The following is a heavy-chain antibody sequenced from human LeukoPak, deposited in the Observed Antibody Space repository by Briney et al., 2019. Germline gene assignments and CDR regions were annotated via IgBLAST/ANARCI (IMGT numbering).Heavy chain of an antibody. Sequence: SETLSLTCTVSGGSISSSTYYWGWIRRPPGKGLEWIGSIYYSGTTYYNPSLKSRVTVSVDTSKNQFSLKLSSVTAADTAVYYCARALRAVAGFYYWGQGTLVTVSS. CDR1: GGSISSSTYY. CDR2: IYYSGTT. CDR3: ARALRAVAGFYY. V-gene: IGHV4-39*07. J-gene: IGHJ4*02. D-gene: IGHD6-19*01.